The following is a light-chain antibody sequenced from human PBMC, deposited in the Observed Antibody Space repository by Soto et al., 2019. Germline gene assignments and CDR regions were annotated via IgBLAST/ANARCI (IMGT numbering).Light chain of an antibody. CDR2: EVS. CDR1: SNDIGNYNY. J-gene: IGLJ1*01. CDR3: TSYTTSSTLYV. V-gene: IGLV2-14*01. Sequence: QSVLTQPASVSGSPGQSITISCTGTSNDIGNYNYVSWYQQHPGKAPKVMIYEVSNRPSGISNRFSGSKSGNTASLTISGLQAEDEADYYCTSYTTSSTLYVFGSGTKLTVL.